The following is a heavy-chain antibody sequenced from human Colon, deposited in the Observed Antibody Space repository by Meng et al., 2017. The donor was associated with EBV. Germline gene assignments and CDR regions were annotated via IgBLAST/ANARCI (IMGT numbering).Heavy chain of an antibody. V-gene: IGHV6-1*01. CDR1: GDSVSGAGAA. D-gene: IGHD1/OR15-1a*01. Sequence: QFQLHQWGAGLVKPSHTLSPPCATSGDSVSGAGAAWTWIRKSQSRGLEWQGRTYYRSNWHNDYAVSVKGRIAINPDTSKNQFFLQLNSVTPEDTAVYYCARDYGTSRPFEYWGQGILVTVSS. J-gene: IGHJ4*02. CDR2: TYYRSNWHN. CDR3: ARDYGTSRPFEY.